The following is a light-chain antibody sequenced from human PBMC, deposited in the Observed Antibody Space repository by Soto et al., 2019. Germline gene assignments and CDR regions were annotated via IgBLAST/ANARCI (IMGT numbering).Light chain of an antibody. V-gene: IGLV4-69*01. CDR2: LNSDGSH. CDR1: SGHSSYA. Sequence: QLVLTQSPSASASLGASVKLTCTLISGHSSYAIAWHQQQPEKGPRYFMKLNSDGSHSKGDGIPDRFSGSSSGAERYLTISSLQSEDEAYYYCQTWGTGIQVFGTGTKVTVL. J-gene: IGLJ1*01. CDR3: QTWGTGIQV.